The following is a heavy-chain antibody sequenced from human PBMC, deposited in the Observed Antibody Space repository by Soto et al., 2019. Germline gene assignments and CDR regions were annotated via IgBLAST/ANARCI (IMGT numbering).Heavy chain of an antibody. D-gene: IGHD6-13*01. CDR2: ISYDGSNK. CDR3: AKTYSSSWQLTDYYYYGMDV. Sequence: GGSLRLSCAASGFTFSSYGMYWVRQAPGKGLEWVAVISYDGSNKYYADSVKGRFTISRDNSKNTLYLQMNSLRAEDTAVYYCAKTYSSSWQLTDYYYYGMDVWGQGTTVTVSS. J-gene: IGHJ6*02. V-gene: IGHV3-30*18. CDR1: GFTFSSYG.